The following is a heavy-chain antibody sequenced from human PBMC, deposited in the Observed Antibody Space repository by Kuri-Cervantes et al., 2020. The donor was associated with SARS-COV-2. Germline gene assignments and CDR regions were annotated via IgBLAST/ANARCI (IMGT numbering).Heavy chain of an antibody. V-gene: IGHV3-30*18. J-gene: IGHJ4*02. CDR1: GFNFSTTD. CDR2: ISYDGKKK. D-gene: IGHD2-8*01. Sequence: GESLKISCTASGFNFSTTDMHWVRQTPGKGLEWVAVISYDGKKKKCVASGKGRFTISRDNSQNTLYLQVKSLKSEDTAIYYCVKDRFGVHEFWGQGNLVTVSS. CDR3: VKDRFGVHEF.